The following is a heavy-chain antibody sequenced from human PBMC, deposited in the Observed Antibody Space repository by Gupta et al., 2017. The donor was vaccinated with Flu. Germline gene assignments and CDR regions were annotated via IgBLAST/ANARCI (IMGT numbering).Heavy chain of an antibody. CDR2: IYYSGST. Sequence: QLQLQESGPGLVKPSETLSLTCTVSGGSISSSSYYWGWIRQPPGKGLEWIGSIYYSGSTYYNPSLKSRVTISVDTSKNQFSLKLSSVTAADTAVYYCARPVTIFGVVTLGNWFDPWGQGTLVTVSS. J-gene: IGHJ5*02. V-gene: IGHV4-39*01. CDR1: GGSISSSSYY. D-gene: IGHD3-3*01. CDR3: ARPVTIFGVVTLGNWFDP.